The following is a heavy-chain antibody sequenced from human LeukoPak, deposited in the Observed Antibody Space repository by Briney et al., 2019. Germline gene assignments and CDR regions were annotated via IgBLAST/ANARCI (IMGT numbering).Heavy chain of an antibody. CDR3: ARGSGSDGRDWFDP. V-gene: IGHV1-8*01. D-gene: IGHD1-26*01. Sequence: GASVKVSCKASGYTFINHDIDWVRQAPGQGLEWIGWMNSNSGNTGYAQKFQGRVIMTRDTSITTAYLELSTLRSEDTAVYYCARGSGSDGRDWFDPWGQGTLVTVSS. CDR1: GYTFINHD. CDR2: MNSNSGNT. J-gene: IGHJ5*02.